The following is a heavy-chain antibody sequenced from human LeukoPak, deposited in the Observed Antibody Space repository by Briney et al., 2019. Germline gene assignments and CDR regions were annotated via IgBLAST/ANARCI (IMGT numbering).Heavy chain of an antibody. CDR1: GYTFTGYY. J-gene: IGHJ5*02. CDR2: INPNSGGT. V-gene: IGHV1-2*02. Sequence: GASVKVSCKASGYTFTGYYMHWVRQAPGQGLEWMGWINPNSGGTNYPQKFQGRVTMTRDTSISTAYMELSRLRSDDTAVYYCARGLGVDTAMVTENWFDPWGQGTLVTVSS. D-gene: IGHD5-18*01. CDR3: ARGLGVDTAMVTENWFDP.